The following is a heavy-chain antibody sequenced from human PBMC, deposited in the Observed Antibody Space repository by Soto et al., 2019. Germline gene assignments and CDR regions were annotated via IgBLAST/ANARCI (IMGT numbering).Heavy chain of an antibody. D-gene: IGHD3-22*01. CDR3: TREGDGSGFFSDF. J-gene: IGHJ4*02. CDR2: ISGRSNTI. V-gene: IGHV3-48*01. CDR1: GFTFSDYN. Sequence: PGWSLRLSCVASGFTFSDYNMNWVRQAPGKGLEWVSFISGRSNTIYYADSVKGRFTISRDNAKNSLYLLMNSLRAEDTAVYYCTREGDGSGFFSDFWGQGALVTVSS.